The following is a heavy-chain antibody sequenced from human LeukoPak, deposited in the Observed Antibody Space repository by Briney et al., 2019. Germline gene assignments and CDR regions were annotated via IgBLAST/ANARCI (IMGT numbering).Heavy chain of an antibody. V-gene: IGHV3-48*01. CDR1: GFTFSSYS. J-gene: IGHJ3*02. D-gene: IGHD6-13*01. CDR2: ISSSSSTI. CDR3: AREETGIAAAGRDAFDI. Sequence: GGSLRLSCAASGFTFSSYSMNWVRQAPGKGLEWVSYISSSSSTIYYADSVKGRFTISRDNAKNSLYLQMNSPRAEDTAVYYCAREETGIAAAGRDAFDIWGQGTMVTVSS.